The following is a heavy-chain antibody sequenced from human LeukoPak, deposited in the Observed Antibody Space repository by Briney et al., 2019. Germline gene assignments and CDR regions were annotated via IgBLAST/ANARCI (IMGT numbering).Heavy chain of an antibody. CDR2: ISVIGGST. Sequence: TGGSLRHSCAASGFTFSSYAMSWVRQAPGKGLEWVSSISVIGGSTYYADSVRGRFTISRDNSKNTLYLQMNSLRAEDTAVYYCAAAYFGMDQYYYGMDVWGQGTTVTVSS. V-gene: IGHV3-23*01. CDR1: GFTFSSYA. J-gene: IGHJ6*02. D-gene: IGHD3-16*01. CDR3: AAAYFGMDQYYYGMDV.